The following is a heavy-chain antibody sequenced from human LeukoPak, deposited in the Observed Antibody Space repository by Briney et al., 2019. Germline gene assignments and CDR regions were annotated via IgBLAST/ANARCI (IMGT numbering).Heavy chain of an antibody. CDR3: ARLSDPPNFFDP. CDR1: GGSISSSDW. Sequence: SGTLSLTCAVSGGSISSSDWWSWVRQPPGKGLEWIGEIYHRGSTNYNPSLKTRVTISLDKSKNQFSLNLDSVTAADTAIYYCARLSDPPNFFDPWGQGTLVTVSS. CDR2: IYHRGST. J-gene: IGHJ5*02. V-gene: IGHV4-4*02. D-gene: IGHD1-7*01.